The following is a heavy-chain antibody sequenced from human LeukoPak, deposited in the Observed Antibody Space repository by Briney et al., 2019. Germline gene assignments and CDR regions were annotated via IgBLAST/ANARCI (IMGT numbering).Heavy chain of an antibody. CDR3: TTQRWLQFSLGYYFDY. Sequence: PGGSLRLSCAASGFTFSDYYISWVRQAPGKGLEWVGRIKSKTDGGTTDYAAPVKGRFTISRDDSKNTLYLQMNSLKTEDTAVYYCTTQRWLQFSLGYYFDYWGQGTLVTVSS. V-gene: IGHV3-15*01. D-gene: IGHD5-24*01. CDR1: GFTFSDYY. CDR2: IKSKTDGGTT. J-gene: IGHJ4*02.